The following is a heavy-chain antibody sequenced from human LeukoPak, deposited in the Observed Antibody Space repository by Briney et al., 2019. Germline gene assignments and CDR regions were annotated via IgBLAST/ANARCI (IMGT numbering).Heavy chain of an antibody. Sequence: SETLSLTCAVSGGSISSGGYSWSWIRQPPGKGLEWIGYIYHSGSTYYNPSLKSRVTISVDRSKNQFSLKLSSVTAAGTAVYYCARVYCSSTSCYYFDYWGQGTLVTVSS. CDR3: ARVYCSSTSCYYFDY. D-gene: IGHD2-2*01. J-gene: IGHJ4*02. CDR2: IYHSGST. V-gene: IGHV4-30-2*01. CDR1: GGSISSGGYS.